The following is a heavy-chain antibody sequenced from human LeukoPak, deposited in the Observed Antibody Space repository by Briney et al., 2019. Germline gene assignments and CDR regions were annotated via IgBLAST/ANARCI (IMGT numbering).Heavy chain of an antibody. D-gene: IGHD6-13*01. Sequence: GESLKISCKGSGYIFTSYWIGWVRQMPGKGLEWMGIIYPGDSDTRYSPSFQGQVTISADKSISTAYLQWSSLKASDTAMYYCARHVIAAAGDYYYYYGMDVWGQGTTVTVSS. CDR1: GYIFTSYW. V-gene: IGHV5-51*01. CDR3: ARHVIAAAGDYYYYYGMDV. J-gene: IGHJ6*02. CDR2: IYPGDSDT.